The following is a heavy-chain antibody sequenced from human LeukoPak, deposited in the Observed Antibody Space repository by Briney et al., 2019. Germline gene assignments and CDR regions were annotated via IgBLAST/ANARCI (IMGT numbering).Heavy chain of an antibody. CDR3: AKDRDIWGRGYFDY. CDR1: GFTFDDYA. CDR2: ISWNSGSI. D-gene: IGHD3-16*01. J-gene: IGHJ4*02. V-gene: IGHV3-9*01. Sequence: GGSLRLSCAASGFTFDDYAMHWVRQAPGKGLEWVSGISWNSGSICYADSVKGRFTISRDNAKNSLYLQMNSLRAEDTALYYCAKDRDIWGRGYFDYWGQGTLVTVSS.